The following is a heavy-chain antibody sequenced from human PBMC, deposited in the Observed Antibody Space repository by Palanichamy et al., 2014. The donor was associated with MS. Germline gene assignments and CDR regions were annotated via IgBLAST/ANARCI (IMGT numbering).Heavy chain of an antibody. CDR3: ARWGYDFWSGYPDGNWFDP. D-gene: IGHD3-3*01. Sequence: VQLQESGPGLVKPSETLSLTCTVSGYSISSGYYWGWIRQPPRKGLEWIGSIHHSGSTYYNPSVKSRVTISVDTPKNQFSLKLSSVTAADTAVYYCARWGYDFWSGYPDGNWFDPWGQGTLVTVSS. V-gene: IGHV4-38-2*02. CDR1: GYSISSGYY. J-gene: IGHJ5*02. CDR2: IHHSGST.